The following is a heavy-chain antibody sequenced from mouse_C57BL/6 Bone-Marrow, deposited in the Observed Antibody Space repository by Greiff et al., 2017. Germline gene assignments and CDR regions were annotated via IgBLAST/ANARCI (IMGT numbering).Heavy chain of an antibody. CDR3: ARDLGPIYYYGYYYAMDY. Sequence: VQLQQPGAELVKPGASVKLSCKASGYTFTSYWMQWVKQRPGQGLEWIGEIDPSDSYTNYNQKFKGKATLTVDTSSSTAYMQLSSLTSEDSAVYDWARDLGPIYYYGYYYAMDYWGQGTSVTVSS. CDR1: GYTFTSYW. V-gene: IGHV1-50*01. CDR2: IDPSDSYT. J-gene: IGHJ4*01. D-gene: IGHD1-1*01.